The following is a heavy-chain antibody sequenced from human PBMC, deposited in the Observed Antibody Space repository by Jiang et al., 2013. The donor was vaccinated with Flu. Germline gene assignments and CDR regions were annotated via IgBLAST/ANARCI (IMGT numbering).Heavy chain of an antibody. CDR2: ISWNSGSI. Sequence: VQLVESGGGLVQPGRSLRLSCAASGFTFDDYAMHWVRQAPGKGLEWVSGISWNSGSIGYADSVKGRFTISRDNAKNSLYLQMNSLRAEDTALYYCAKDIVSFDYYDSSGYYWDAFDIWGQGTMVTVSS. J-gene: IGHJ3*02. D-gene: IGHD3-22*01. V-gene: IGHV3-9*01. CDR3: AKDIVSFDYYDSSGYYWDAFDI. CDR1: GFTFDDYA.